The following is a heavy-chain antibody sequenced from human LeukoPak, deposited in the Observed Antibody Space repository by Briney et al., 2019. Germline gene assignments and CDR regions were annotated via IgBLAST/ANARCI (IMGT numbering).Heavy chain of an antibody. V-gene: IGHV3-21*01. J-gene: IGHJ4*02. D-gene: IGHD5-12*01. CDR2: ITSSSSYI. Sequence: PGGSLRLSCAASGFTFSNYNMNWVRQAPGKGLEWVSSITSSSSYIYYADSVKGRFTISRDNAKNSLYLQMNSLRAEDTAVYYCARGAVASILDYWGQGTLVTVSS. CDR3: ARGAVASILDY. CDR1: GFTFSNYN.